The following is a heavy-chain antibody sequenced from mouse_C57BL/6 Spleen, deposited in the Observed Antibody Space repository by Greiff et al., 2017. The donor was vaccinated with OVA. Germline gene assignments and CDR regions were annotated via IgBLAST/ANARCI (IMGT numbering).Heavy chain of an antibody. Sequence: VQLQQPGAELVKPGASVKMSCKASGYTFTSYWITWVKQRPGQGLEWIGDIYPGSGSTNYNEKFKSKATLTVDTSSSTAYMQLSSLTSEDSAVYYCANYSSSYWYCDVWGTGTTVTVSS. V-gene: IGHV1-55*01. J-gene: IGHJ1*03. CDR1: GYTFTSYW. D-gene: IGHD1-1*01. CDR2: IYPGSGST. CDR3: ANYSSSYWYCDV.